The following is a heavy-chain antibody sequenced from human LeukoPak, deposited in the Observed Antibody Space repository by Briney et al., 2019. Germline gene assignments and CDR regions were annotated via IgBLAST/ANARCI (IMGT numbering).Heavy chain of an antibody. D-gene: IGHD3-22*01. CDR2: IHYSGST. CDR3: AREYSSGYYYFYAFDI. CDR1: GGSVSSNDYY. V-gene: IGHV4-39*07. J-gene: IGHJ3*02. Sequence: TSETLSLTCTISGGSVSSNDYYWGWIRQPPGRGLEWIGTIHYSGSTYYNPSLKSRVTISVDTSKNQFSLKLSSVTAADTAVYYCAREYSSGYYYFYAFDIWGQGTMVTVSS.